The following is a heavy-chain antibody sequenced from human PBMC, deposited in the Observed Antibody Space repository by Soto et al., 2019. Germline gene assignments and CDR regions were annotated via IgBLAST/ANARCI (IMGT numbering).Heavy chain of an antibody. CDR2: INHSGST. J-gene: IGHJ4*02. CDR1: GGSFSGYY. Sequence: SETLSLTCAVYGGSFSGYYWTWIRQPPGTGLEWIGEINHSGSTNYNPSLKSRVTISGDTSKNQFSLMLTFVTAADTAVYYCARGYSGNYLSFDYWGQGSLVTVSS. V-gene: IGHV4-34*09. D-gene: IGHD1-26*01. CDR3: ARGYSGNYLSFDY.